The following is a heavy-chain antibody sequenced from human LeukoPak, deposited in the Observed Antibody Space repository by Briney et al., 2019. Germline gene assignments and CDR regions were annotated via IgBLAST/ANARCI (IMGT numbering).Heavy chain of an antibody. D-gene: IGHD3-3*01. V-gene: IGHV1-69*13. CDR2: IIPIFGTA. J-gene: IGHJ6*02. CDR1: GGTFSSYA. CDR3: ARGGYDFVYYYYGMDV. Sequence: SVKVSCKASGGTFSSYAISWVRQAPGQGLEWMGGIIPIFGTANYAQKFQGRVTITADESTSTAYMELSSLRSEDTAVYYCARGGYDFVYYYYGMDVWGQGTTVTVSS.